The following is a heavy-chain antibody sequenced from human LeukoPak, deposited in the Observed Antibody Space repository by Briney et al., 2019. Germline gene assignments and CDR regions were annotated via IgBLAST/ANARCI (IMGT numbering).Heavy chain of an antibody. CDR1: GYTFTGYY. D-gene: IGHD4-17*01. Sequence: ASVNVSCKASGYTFTGYYMHWVRQAPGQGLEWMGRINPNSGGTNYAQKFQGRVTMTRDTSISTAYMELSRLRSDDTAVYYCATDYGTIMTTVTTGGDYWGQGTLVTVSS. J-gene: IGHJ4*02. CDR3: ATDYGTIMTTVTTGGDY. V-gene: IGHV1-2*06. CDR2: INPNSGGT.